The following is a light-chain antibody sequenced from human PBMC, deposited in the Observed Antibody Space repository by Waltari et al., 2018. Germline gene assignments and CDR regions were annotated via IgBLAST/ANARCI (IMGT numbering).Light chain of an antibody. CDR3: QQYVDSPWT. Sequence: EIVLTQSPGTLSLSPGERATLSCRASQHVTNNYLGWYQQKPGQAPRLLIYGASNRAIGIPDKFTGSGSGTDFTLTISRLEPEDSAVYYCQQYVDSPWTFGQGTNVEIK. CDR2: GAS. J-gene: IGKJ1*01. V-gene: IGKV3-20*01. CDR1: QHVTNNY.